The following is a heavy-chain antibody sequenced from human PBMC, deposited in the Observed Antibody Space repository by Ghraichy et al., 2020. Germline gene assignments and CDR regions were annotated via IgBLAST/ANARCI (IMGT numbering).Heavy chain of an antibody. CDR3: ARASRVVRFYYYDGMDV. Sequence: GESLNISCVASGFPFGDYNLNWVRQSPGKGLEWISYISTSSRSIFYADSVKGRFTISRDNAQNSLFLQMRSLRDEDTAVYYCARASRVVRFYYYDGMDVWGQGTTVTVSS. CDR1: GFPFGDYN. D-gene: IGHD4-23*01. J-gene: IGHJ6*02. CDR2: ISTSSRSI. V-gene: IGHV3-48*02.